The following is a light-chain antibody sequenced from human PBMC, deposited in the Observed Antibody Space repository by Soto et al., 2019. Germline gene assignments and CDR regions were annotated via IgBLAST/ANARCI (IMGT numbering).Light chain of an antibody. Sequence: QLVLTQSPSASASLGASVKLTCTLSSGYNSYAIAWHQQQPEKGPRYLMKVNSDGSHSKGDGIPDRFSGSSSGAERYLTISSLQSEDEADYYCQTWGTGIHVFGTGTKLTVL. J-gene: IGLJ1*01. V-gene: IGLV4-69*02. CDR1: SGYNSYA. CDR3: QTWGTGIHV. CDR2: VNSDGSH.